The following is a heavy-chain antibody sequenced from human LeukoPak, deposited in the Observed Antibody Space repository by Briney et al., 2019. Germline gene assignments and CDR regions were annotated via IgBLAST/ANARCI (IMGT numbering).Heavy chain of an antibody. CDR1: GGSFSGYY. J-gene: IGHJ2*01. V-gene: IGHV4-34*11. CDR3: ARALAYCAGDCSPLPRYWYFDL. CDR2: IYYSGRT. D-gene: IGHD2-21*02. Sequence: SETLSLTCAVYGGSFSGYYWTWIRQSPGKGLEWLGYIYYSGRTNYNPSLTSRGTISVDTSKNQFSLRLRSVTAADTAVYYCARALAYCAGDCSPLPRYWYFDLWGRGTLVTVSS.